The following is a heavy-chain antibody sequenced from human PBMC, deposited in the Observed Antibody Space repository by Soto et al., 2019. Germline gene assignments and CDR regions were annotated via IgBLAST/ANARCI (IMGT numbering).Heavy chain of an antibody. CDR3: ARDLEQWLVRNDY. CDR1: GYTFTSYG. V-gene: IGHV1-18*04. J-gene: IGHJ4*02. D-gene: IGHD6-19*01. CDR2: ISVYNGKT. Sequence: QVQLVQSGAEVKKPGASVKVSCKASGYTFTSYGISWVRQAHGQGLEWMGWISVYNGKTNYAQKFQGRVTMTTDTSTSTVYMELRSLRSDDTAVYYCARDLEQWLVRNDYWGQGTLVTVSS.